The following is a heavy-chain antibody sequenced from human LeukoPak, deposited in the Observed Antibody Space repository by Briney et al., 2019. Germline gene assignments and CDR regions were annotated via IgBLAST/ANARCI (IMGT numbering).Heavy chain of an antibody. CDR3: ARQRHSSSSLNFYYYYYMDV. Sequence: SETLSLTCTVSGGSISSSSYYWGWIRQPPGKGLGWTGSIYYSGSTYYNPSLKSRVTISVDTSKNQFSLKLSSVTAADTAVYYCARQRHSSSSLNFYYYYYMDVWGKGTTVTVSS. V-gene: IGHV4-39*01. D-gene: IGHD6-6*01. CDR1: GGSISSSSYY. J-gene: IGHJ6*03. CDR2: IYYSGST.